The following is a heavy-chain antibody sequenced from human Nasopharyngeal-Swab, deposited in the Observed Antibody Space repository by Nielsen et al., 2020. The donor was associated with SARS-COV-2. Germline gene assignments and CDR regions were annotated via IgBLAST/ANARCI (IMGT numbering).Heavy chain of an antibody. D-gene: IGHD6-13*01. CDR3: ARIAAAGFYYYFDY. CDR1: GGSIGSYY. CDR2: IYTSGST. Sequence: SETLSLTCTVSGGSIGSYYWSWIRQPAGKGLEWIGRIYTSGSTNYNPSLKSRVTMSVDTSKNQFSLKLSSVTAADTAVYYCARIAAAGFYYYFDYWGQGTLVTVSS. J-gene: IGHJ4*02. V-gene: IGHV4-4*07.